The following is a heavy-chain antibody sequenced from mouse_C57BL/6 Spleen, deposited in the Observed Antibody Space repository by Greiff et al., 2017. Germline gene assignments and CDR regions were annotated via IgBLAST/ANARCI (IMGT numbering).Heavy chain of an antibody. CDR3: ARKGKLLMDY. CDR2: INPNNGGT. Sequence: EVQLQQSGPELVKPGASVKISCKASGYTFTDYYMNWVKQSHGKSLEWIGDINPNNGGTSYNQKFKGKATLTVDKSFSTAYMELRSLTSEDSAVYYCARKGKLLMDYWGQGTSVTVSS. J-gene: IGHJ4*01. CDR1: GYTFTDYY. V-gene: IGHV1-26*01. D-gene: IGHD4-1*01.